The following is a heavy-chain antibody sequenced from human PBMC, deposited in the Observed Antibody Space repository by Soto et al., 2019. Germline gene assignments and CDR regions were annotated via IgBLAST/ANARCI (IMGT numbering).Heavy chain of an antibody. Sequence: QITLEESGPTLVKPTQTLTLTCSFSGFSLATSGVGVGWIRQPPGQALEWLAIVYWDDDKKYSPSLASKLTVTRDHSKNQVVLTVTNMDPADPGTYFCAHRPYRCFPSCYGMGFFEPWGRGILVTVSS. CDR3: AHRPYRCFPSCYGMGFFEP. J-gene: IGHJ5*02. CDR2: VYWDDDK. D-gene: IGHD2-2*01. V-gene: IGHV2-5*02. CDR1: GFSLATSGVG.